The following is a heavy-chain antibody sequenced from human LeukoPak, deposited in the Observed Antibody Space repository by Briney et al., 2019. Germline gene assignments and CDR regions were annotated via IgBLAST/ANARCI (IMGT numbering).Heavy chain of an antibody. CDR1: GFTFSSYS. J-gene: IGHJ4*02. V-gene: IGHV3-48*01. CDR2: ISSSSSTI. D-gene: IGHD2-15*01. Sequence: GGSLRLSCAASGFTFSSYSMNWVRQAPGKGLEWVSYISSSSSTIYYADSVKGRFTISRDNAKNSLYLQMNSLRAEDTAVYYCAKDLRRYCSGGSCSELDYWGQGTLVTVSS. CDR3: AKDLRRYCSGGSCSELDY.